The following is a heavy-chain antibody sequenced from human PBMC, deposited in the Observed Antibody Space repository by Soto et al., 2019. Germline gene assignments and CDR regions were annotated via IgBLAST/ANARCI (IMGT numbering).Heavy chain of an antibody. D-gene: IGHD3-10*01. Sequence: ASVKVSCKASGYTFTSYYMHWVRQAPGQGLEWMGIINPSGGSTSYAQKFQGRVTITRDTSTSTVYMELSSLRSEDTAVYYCAGGYYYGSGSYASPRMDVWGQGTTVTVSS. CDR3: AGGYYYGSGSYASPRMDV. CDR1: GYTFTSYY. J-gene: IGHJ6*02. V-gene: IGHV1-46*01. CDR2: INPSGGST.